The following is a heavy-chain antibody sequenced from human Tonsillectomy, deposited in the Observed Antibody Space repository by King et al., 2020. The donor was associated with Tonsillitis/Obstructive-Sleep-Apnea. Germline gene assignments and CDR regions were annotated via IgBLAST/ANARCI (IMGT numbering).Heavy chain of an antibody. CDR2: ISSSSSYT. J-gene: IGHJ4*02. Sequence: VQLVESGGGLVKPGGSLRLSCAASGLTFSDYYMSWIRQAPGKGLEWVSYISSSSSYTNYADSVKGRFTISRDNAKNSLYLQMNSLRAEDTAVYYCARHWNDPAGGIFWTYWGQGTLVTVSS. V-gene: IGHV3-11*05. D-gene: IGHD1-1*01. CDR3: ARHWNDPAGGIFWTY. CDR1: GLTFSDYY.